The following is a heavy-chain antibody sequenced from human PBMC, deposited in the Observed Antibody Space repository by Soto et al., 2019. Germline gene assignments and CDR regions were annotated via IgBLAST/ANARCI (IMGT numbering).Heavy chain of an antibody. CDR2: ISGGGGNT. CDR3: AKDFGVLTYGFDY. J-gene: IGHJ4*02. CDR1: GFTFSSYA. Sequence: GGSLRLSCAASGFTFSSYAMSWFRQAPGKGLEWVSSISGGGGNTNYADSVKGRFTISRDKSKNMVYLQMNSLRAEDTAVYYCAKDFGVLTYGFDYWGQGTLVTVSS. V-gene: IGHV3-23*01. D-gene: IGHD3-3*01.